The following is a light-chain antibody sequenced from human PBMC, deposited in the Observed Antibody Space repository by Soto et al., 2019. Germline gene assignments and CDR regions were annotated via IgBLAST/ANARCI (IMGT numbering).Light chain of an antibody. V-gene: IGKV1-5*01. CDR3: QQYNSYPLT. Sequence: DIQMTQSPSTLSASVGDRVTITCRASQSISSWLAWYQQEPGKAPKLLIYDASSLESGVPSRFSGSGSGTEFPLTISSLQPDDFATYYCQQYNSYPLTFGGGTKVDIK. CDR1: QSISSW. J-gene: IGKJ4*01. CDR2: DAS.